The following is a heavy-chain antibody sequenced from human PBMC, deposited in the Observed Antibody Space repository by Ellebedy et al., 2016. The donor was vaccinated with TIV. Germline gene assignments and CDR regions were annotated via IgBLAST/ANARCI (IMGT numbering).Heavy chain of an antibody. J-gene: IGHJ3*02. V-gene: IGHV3-11*01. CDR2: ISRSGSVI. CDR1: GFTVSDSY. Sequence: GESLKISCVASGFTVSDSYMSWVRQAPGKGLEWVSYISRSGSVIYYADSVKGRFTISRDNAKNSLSLQMNSLRAEGTAVYYCATARGNHGAFEIWGQGTMVTVSP. D-gene: IGHD1-14*01. CDR3: ATARGNHGAFEI.